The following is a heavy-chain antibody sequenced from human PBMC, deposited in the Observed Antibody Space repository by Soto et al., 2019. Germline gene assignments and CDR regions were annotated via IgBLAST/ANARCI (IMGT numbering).Heavy chain of an antibody. V-gene: IGHV3-23*01. Sequence: GGSLRISCAASVFIVSINYMSWVRQAPGKGLEWVSAISGSGGSTYYADSVKGRFTISRDNSKKTLYLQMNSLRAEDTAVYYCAKDGITGTTTWGQGTMVTVSS. CDR3: AKDGITGTTT. J-gene: IGHJ4*02. D-gene: IGHD1-7*01. CDR2: ISGSGGST. CDR1: VFIVSINY.